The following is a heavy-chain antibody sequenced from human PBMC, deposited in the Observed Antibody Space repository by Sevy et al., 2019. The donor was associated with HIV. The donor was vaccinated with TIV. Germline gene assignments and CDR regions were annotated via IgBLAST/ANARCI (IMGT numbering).Heavy chain of an antibody. J-gene: IGHJ4*02. CDR3: AREYCSNAVCYFDF. Sequence: GGSLRLSCAASGFTFNSYSMSWVRQAPGKGPEWVSYISSSSGTMYYADSVKGRFTISRDNAKNSLYLQMKSLRAEDTAIYYCAREYCSNAVCYFDFWGQGTLVTVSS. V-gene: IGHV3-48*01. D-gene: IGHD2-8*01. CDR1: GFTFNSYS. CDR2: ISSSSGTM.